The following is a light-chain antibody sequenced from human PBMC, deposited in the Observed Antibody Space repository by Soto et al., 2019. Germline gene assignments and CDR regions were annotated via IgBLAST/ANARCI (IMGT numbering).Light chain of an antibody. V-gene: IGLV2-23*01. CDR3: CSYAGSSTAGV. J-gene: IGLJ1*01. CDR1: SSDVGSYNL. Sequence: QSALTQPASVSGSPGQSITISCTGTSSDVGSYNLVSWYQQHPGKAPKLIIYEGTKRPSGVSNRFSGSKSGNTASLTVSGLQAEDEADYYCCSYAGSSTAGVFATGTKLTVL. CDR2: EGT.